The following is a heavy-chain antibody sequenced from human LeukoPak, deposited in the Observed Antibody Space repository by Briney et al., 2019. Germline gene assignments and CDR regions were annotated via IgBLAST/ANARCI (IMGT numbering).Heavy chain of an antibody. CDR2: ISYDGSNK. V-gene: IGHV3-30-3*01. Sequence: QPGRSLRLSCAACGFTFSSYAMHWVRQAPGKGLEWVAVISYDGSNKYYADSVKGRFTVSRDNSKNTLYLQMNSLGTDDTALYYCARERNGYSPHFDYWGQGTLVTVSS. CDR3: ARERNGYSPHFDY. J-gene: IGHJ4*02. D-gene: IGHD5-24*01. CDR1: GFTFSSYA.